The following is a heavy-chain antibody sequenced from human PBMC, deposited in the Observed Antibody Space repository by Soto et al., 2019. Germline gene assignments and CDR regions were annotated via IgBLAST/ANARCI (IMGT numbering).Heavy chain of an antibody. J-gene: IGHJ4*02. Sequence: PGGSLRLSCAASGFTFSSYAMHLVRQAPGKGLEWVAVISYDGSNKYYADSVKGRFTISRDNSKNTLYLQMNSLRAEDTAVYYCARDGYSSSWDGSDYWGQGTLVTVSS. CDR3: ARDGYSSSWDGSDY. V-gene: IGHV3-30-3*01. D-gene: IGHD6-13*01. CDR1: GFTFSSYA. CDR2: ISYDGSNK.